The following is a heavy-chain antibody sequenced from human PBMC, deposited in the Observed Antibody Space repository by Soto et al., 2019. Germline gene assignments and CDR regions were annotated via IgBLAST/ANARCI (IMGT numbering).Heavy chain of an antibody. J-gene: IGHJ5*02. D-gene: IGHD4-17*01. CDR1: GYTFTSYG. Sequence: ASVKVSCKASGYTFTSYGISWVRQAPGQGLEWMGRISANNGNTNYAQKFQGRVTMTTDTSTSTAYMELSSLRSEDTAVYYCARDYGDYDNWFDPWGQGTLVTVSS. V-gene: IGHV1-18*01. CDR3: ARDYGDYDNWFDP. CDR2: ISANNGNT.